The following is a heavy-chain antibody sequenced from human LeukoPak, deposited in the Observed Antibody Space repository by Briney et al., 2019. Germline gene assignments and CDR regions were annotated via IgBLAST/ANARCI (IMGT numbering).Heavy chain of an antibody. Sequence: GGSLRLSCAASGFTFSNYWMSWVRQAPGKGLEWVASIKQDESEKYYVDSVKGRFTISRDNAKNSLYLQMNSLRAEDTAVYCCARTGYYYDSSGYSYDYWGQGTLVTVSS. CDR2: IKQDESEK. V-gene: IGHV3-7*01. D-gene: IGHD3-22*01. CDR3: ARTGYYYDSSGYSYDY. CDR1: GFTFSNYW. J-gene: IGHJ4*02.